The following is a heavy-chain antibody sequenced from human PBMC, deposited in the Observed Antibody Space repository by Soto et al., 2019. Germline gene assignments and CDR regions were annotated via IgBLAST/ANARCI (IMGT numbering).Heavy chain of an antibody. CDR1: GFTFSSYG. CDR3: AKDASNYDSSGYYSPDYYYRMAV. V-gene: IGHV3-30*18. Sequence: GGSLRLSCAASGFTFSSYGMHWVRQAPGKGLEWVAVISYDGSNKYYADSVRGRFTISRDNSKNTLYLQMNSLRAEDTAVYYCAKDASNYDSSGYYSPDYYYRMAVRGQGTKVTVSS. CDR2: ISYDGSNK. D-gene: IGHD3-22*01. J-gene: IGHJ6*02.